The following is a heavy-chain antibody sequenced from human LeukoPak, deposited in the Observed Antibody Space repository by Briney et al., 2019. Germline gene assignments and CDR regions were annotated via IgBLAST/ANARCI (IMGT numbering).Heavy chain of an antibody. Sequence: GGSLRLSCAASGFTFSSYWMHWVRQAPGKGLVWISRINTDGSGTYYADSLKDRFTISRDNAKSTLYLQMNSLRADDTAVYYCVTSPRDYSFFSNWGQGSLVTVSS. D-gene: IGHD2-15*01. CDR2: INTDGSGT. CDR3: VTSPRDYSFFSN. V-gene: IGHV3-74*01. J-gene: IGHJ4*02. CDR1: GFTFSSYW.